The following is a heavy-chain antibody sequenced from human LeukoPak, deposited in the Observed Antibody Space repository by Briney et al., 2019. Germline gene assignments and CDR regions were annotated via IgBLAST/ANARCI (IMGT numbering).Heavy chain of an antibody. CDR2: ISGSGGST. J-gene: IGHJ4*02. D-gene: IGHD3-9*01. V-gene: IGHV3-23*01. CDR1: GFSFSSYA. Sequence: GGSLRLSCAASGFSFSSYAMSWVRQAPGKGLEWVSAISGSGGSTYYADSVKGRFTISRDNSKNTLYLQMNSLRAEDTAVYYCAKCPDYDILTGYYRVWDYWGQGTLVTVSS. CDR3: AKCPDYDILTGYYRVWDY.